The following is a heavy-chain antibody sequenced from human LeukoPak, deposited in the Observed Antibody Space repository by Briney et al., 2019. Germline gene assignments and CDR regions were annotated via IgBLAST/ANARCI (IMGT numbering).Heavy chain of an antibody. J-gene: IGHJ4*02. CDR3: ASSAVSRGAYYFNY. CDR1: GFTFSNYG. CDR2: INYDGFNK. Sequence: PGGSLRLSCAASGFTFSNYGMHWVRQAPGKGLEWVAFINYDGFNKYYADSVKGRVTISRDNSKKTLFLQVNSLRPEETAVYYCASSAVSRGAYYFNYWGRGTLVTVSS. V-gene: IGHV3-30*02. D-gene: IGHD2/OR15-2a*01.